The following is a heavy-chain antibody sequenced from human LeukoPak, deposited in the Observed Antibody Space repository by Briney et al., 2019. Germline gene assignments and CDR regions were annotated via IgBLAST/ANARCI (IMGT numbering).Heavy chain of an antibody. J-gene: IGHJ4*02. Sequence: SETLSLTCTVSGDSIRSYYWNWIRQPAGKGLEWIGRIYASGYTEYNPSLQTRVTMSVDTSKNEFSLKVDTVTAADTAVYFCARNHIVTGTYFDSWGQGILVTVSS. CDR2: IYASGYT. D-gene: IGHD3-10*01. V-gene: IGHV4-4*07. CDR1: GDSIRSYY. CDR3: ARNHIVTGTYFDS.